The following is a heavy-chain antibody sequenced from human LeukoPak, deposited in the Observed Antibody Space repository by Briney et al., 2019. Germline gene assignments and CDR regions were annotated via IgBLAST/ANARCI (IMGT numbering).Heavy chain of an antibody. J-gene: IGHJ6*03. D-gene: IGHD4-17*01. CDR1: GFTFSTYW. V-gene: IGHV3-7*01. Sequence: GGSLRLSCAASGFTFSTYWMSWVRQAPGKGLEWVANIKRDGSERYYVDSVKGRFIISRDSAKNSVYLHMNSLIAEDTAVYYCARDGKTVTPRYYYFYMDVWGQGTTVTVSS. CDR3: ARDGKTVTPRYYYFYMDV. CDR2: IKRDGSER.